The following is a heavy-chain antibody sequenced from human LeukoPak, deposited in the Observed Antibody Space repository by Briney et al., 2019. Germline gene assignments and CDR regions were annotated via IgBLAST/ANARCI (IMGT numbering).Heavy chain of an antibody. CDR3: AKARLRWLPTADFDY. CDR1: GSTFSDYY. CDR2: ISGSSIYT. V-gene: IGHV3-11*06. D-gene: IGHD4-23*01. J-gene: IGHJ4*02. Sequence: PGGSLRLSCAASGSTFSDYYMTWIRQAPGKGLEWLSYISGSSIYTDYADSVKGRFTISRDNAKNSLYLQMNSLRVEDTAVYYCAKARLRWLPTADFDYWGQGTLVTVSS.